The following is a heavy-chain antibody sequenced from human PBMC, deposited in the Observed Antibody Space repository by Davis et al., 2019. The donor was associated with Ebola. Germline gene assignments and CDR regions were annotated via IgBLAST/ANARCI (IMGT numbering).Heavy chain of an antibody. CDR2: ITGSGTTI. V-gene: IGHV3-11*04. CDR3: SRGEY. Sequence: PGGSLRLSCAASGFTFRNYYMSWIRQAPGKGLEWISFITGSGTTIYYADSVKGRFTISRDNAKNSLSLQMNSLRVEDTAEYYCSRGEYWGQGTLVTVSS. CDR1: GFTFRNYY. J-gene: IGHJ4*02. D-gene: IGHD2/OR15-2a*01.